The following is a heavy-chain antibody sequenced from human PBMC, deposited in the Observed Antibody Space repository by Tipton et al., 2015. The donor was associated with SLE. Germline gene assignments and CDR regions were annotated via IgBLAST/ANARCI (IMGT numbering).Heavy chain of an antibody. V-gene: IGHV4-38-2*02. D-gene: IGHD3-3*01. CDR2: IYHSGST. Sequence: SLTCTVSGYSISSGYYWGWIRQPPGKGLEWIGSIYHSGSTYYNPSLKSRVTISVDTSKNQFSLKLSSVTAADTAVYYCARDRSAYYPYWYFDLWGRGTLVTVSS. CDR1: GYSISSGYY. CDR3: ARDRSAYYPYWYFDL. J-gene: IGHJ2*01.